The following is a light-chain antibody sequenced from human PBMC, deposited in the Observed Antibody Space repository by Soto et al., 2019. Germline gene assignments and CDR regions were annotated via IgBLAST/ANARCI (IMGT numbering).Light chain of an antibody. CDR3: QQYNKWLWT. CDR1: QSVSSN. CDR2: GAS. J-gene: IGKJ1*01. Sequence: EIVMTQAPATLSVSPGERATLSCRASQSVSSNLAWYQQKPGQTPRLLIYGASTRATGTPARFSGSGSGTEFILTISSLQSEDFATYYCQQYNKWLWTLGQGTKVEI. V-gene: IGKV3-15*01.